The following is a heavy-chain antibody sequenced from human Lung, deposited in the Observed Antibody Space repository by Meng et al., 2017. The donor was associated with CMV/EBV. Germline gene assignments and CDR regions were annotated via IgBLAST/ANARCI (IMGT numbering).Heavy chain of an antibody. CDR2: ISTNTGTP. J-gene: IGHJ5*02. CDR3: ATGYCTDGVCHFDP. D-gene: IGHD2-8*01. CDR1: GYTFSTYT. V-gene: IGHV7-4-1*02. Sequence: HVRLVQLCFQSKRLGALVKVPCKLSGYTFSTYTINWVRQAHGRGLEWMGWISTNTGTPTYTQGFTGRFVFSLDTSVSTAYLQINGLKAEDTAVYYCATGYCTDGVCHFDPWGQGTLVTVSS.